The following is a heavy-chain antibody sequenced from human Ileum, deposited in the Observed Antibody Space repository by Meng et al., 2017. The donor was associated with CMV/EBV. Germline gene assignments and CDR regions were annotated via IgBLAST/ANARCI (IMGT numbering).Heavy chain of an antibody. CDR2: IYYSGTT. CDR1: SINSGGHS. D-gene: IGHD6-6*01. J-gene: IGHJ5*02. Sequence: SINSGGHSWSSIRQHPGKGLEWLGYIYYSGTTYYNLSLKSRVSISVDMSRNQFSLKLNSVTSADTAVYYCARVIILQYSSSNQRFDPWGQGTLVTVSS. V-gene: IGHV4-31*02. CDR3: ARVIILQYSSSNQRFDP.